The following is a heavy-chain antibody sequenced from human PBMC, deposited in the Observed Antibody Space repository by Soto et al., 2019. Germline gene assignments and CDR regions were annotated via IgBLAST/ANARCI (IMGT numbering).Heavy chain of an antibody. CDR1: GFTFSSDA. J-gene: IGHJ4*02. V-gene: IGHV3-23*01. CDR3: AKDHLAFRVFGWLVQDY. Sequence: PGGSLRLSCAASGFTFSSDAMSWVRQAPGKGLEWVSAISGSGGSTYYADSVKGRFTISRDNSKNTLYLQMNSLRAEDTAVYYCAKDHLAFRVFGWLVQDYWGQGTLVTVSS. CDR2: ISGSGGST. D-gene: IGHD6-19*01.